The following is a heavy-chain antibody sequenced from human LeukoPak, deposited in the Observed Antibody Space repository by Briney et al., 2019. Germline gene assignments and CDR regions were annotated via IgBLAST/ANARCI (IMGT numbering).Heavy chain of an antibody. V-gene: IGHV4-34*01. J-gene: IGHJ6*03. CDR2: INHSGST. CDR1: GGSFSGYY. D-gene: IGHD6-6*01. CDR3: ARGRSSSLARYYYYYMDV. Sequence: SETLSLTCAVYGGSFSGYYWSWIRQPPGRGLEWIGEINHSGSTNYNPSLKSRVTISVDTSKNQFSLKLSSVTAADTAVYYCARGRSSSLARYYYYYMDVWGKGTTVTVSS.